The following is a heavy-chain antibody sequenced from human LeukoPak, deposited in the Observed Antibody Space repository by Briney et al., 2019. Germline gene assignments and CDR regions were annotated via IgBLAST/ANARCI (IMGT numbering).Heavy chain of an antibody. D-gene: IGHD5-18*01. Sequence: GGSLRLSCAASGFTFSNAWMSWVRQAPGKGLEWVGRIKSKNDGGTTDYAAPVKGRFTISRDDSKNTLYLQMNSLKTEDTAVYYCTREGYSYGSIDYWGQGTLVTVSS. CDR3: TREGYSYGSIDY. CDR1: GFTFSNAW. J-gene: IGHJ4*02. V-gene: IGHV3-15*01. CDR2: IKSKNDGGTT.